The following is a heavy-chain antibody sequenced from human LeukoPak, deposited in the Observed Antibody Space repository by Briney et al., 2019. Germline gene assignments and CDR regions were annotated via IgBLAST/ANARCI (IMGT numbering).Heavy chain of an antibody. CDR3: ARSPGGAHFDY. D-gene: IGHD1-26*01. CDR2: IYNSGST. V-gene: IGHV4-39*01. Sequence: KPSETLSLTCTVSGGSVSSVSYYCSWIRQPPGKGMEWSGNIYNSGSTYYNPSLKSRVTISADRSKSQFSLKLSSVTAADTAVYYCARSPGGAHFDYWGQGTLVTVSS. J-gene: IGHJ4*02. CDR1: GGSVSSVSYY.